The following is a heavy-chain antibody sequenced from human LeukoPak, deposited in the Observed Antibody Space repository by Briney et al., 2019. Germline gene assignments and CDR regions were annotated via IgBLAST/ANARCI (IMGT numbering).Heavy chain of an antibody. CDR1: GGSISSYY. V-gene: IGHV4-59*08. CDR3: ARSLVVPAAMDPPNWFDP. Sequence: PSETLSLTCTVSGGSISSYYWSWIRQPPGKGLEWIGYIYYSGSTNYNPSLKSRVTISVDTSKNQFSLKLSSVTAADTAVYYCARSLVVPAAMDPPNWFDPWGQGTLVTVSS. J-gene: IGHJ5*02. CDR2: IYYSGST. D-gene: IGHD2-2*01.